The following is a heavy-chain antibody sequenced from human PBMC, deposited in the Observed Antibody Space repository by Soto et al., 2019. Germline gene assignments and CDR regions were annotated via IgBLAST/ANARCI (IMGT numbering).Heavy chain of an antibody. V-gene: IGHV5-51*01. CDR3: ASTSSTGSTSYCYYGMDV. Sequence: LKISCKGSGYSFTSYWIAWVRKMPGKSLKRMSSIYPCDSDTRYSPSFQGQVTISADKSISTAYLQWSSLQSSDPAMYYCASTSSTGSTSYCYYGMDVWGQGTTVTVSS. J-gene: IGHJ6*02. CDR2: IYPCDSDT. D-gene: IGHD3-10*01. CDR1: GYSFTSYW.